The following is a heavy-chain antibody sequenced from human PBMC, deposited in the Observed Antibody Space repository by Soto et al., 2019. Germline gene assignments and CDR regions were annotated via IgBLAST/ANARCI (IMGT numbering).Heavy chain of an antibody. CDR1: GFSLSTSGVG. J-gene: IGHJ4*01. Sequence: QITLKESGPTLVKPTQTLTLTCTFSGFSLSTSGVGVGWIRQPPGKALEWLALIYWDDDKRYSPSLKSRITFTKDTSKTQVVLTMTTMDPVDTATYYCAHRLRGAGSSWLLDFAYCGNGTQVTVSS. CDR3: AHRLRGAGSSWLLDFAY. D-gene: IGHD6-13*01. V-gene: IGHV2-5*02. CDR2: IYWDDDK.